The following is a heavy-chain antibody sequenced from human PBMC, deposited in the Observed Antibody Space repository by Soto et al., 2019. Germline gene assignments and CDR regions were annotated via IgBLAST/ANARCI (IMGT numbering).Heavy chain of an antibody. CDR3: ARSTMVRGVIINYYNYGMDV. CDR2: INPNSGGT. D-gene: IGHD3-10*01. CDR1: GYTFTGYY. J-gene: IGHJ6*02. Sequence: ASVKVSCKASGYTFTGYYMHWVRQAPGQGLEWMGWINPNSGGTNYAQKFQGRVTMTRDTSISTAYMELSRLRSDDTAVYYCARSTMVRGVIINYYNYGMDVWGQGTTVTVSS. V-gene: IGHV1-2*02.